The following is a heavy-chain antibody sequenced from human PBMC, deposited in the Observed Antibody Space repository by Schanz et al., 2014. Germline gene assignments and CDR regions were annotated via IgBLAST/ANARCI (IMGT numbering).Heavy chain of an antibody. V-gene: IGHV1-2*06. J-gene: IGHJ4*02. CDR1: GYSFTEYF. CDR2: INPNSGAT. Sequence: QVQLVQSGAEVKKPGASVKVSCLASGYSFTEYFLHWVRQAPGQGLEWMGQINPNSGATIYAQNFQGRVTMTRDTSISTAYMELSRLRSDDTAVYYCARGLVRYFAYWGQGTLVTVSS. CDR3: ARGLVRYFAY. D-gene: IGHD2-8*02.